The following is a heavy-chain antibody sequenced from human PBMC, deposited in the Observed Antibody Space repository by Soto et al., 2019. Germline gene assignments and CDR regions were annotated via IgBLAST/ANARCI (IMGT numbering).Heavy chain of an antibody. CDR2: FNPRSGAT. Sequence: QVQLVQSGAEVRKPGAAVKVSCKAAGYTFSAFYIHWFRQASGEGLQWMGVFNPRSGATEYVQQFEGRVTPTGDTPTRTFYMALSSLRSDDTATYYGATVRTAFDIFTADSMGDFWGQGTQVNASS. J-gene: IGHJ4*02. CDR1: GYTFSAFY. CDR3: ATVRTAFDIFTADSMGDF. D-gene: IGHD3-9*01. V-gene: IGHV1-46*03.